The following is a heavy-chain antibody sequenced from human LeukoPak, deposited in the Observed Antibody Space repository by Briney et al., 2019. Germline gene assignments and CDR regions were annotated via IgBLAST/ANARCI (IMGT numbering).Heavy chain of an antibody. CDR1: GFSFKDYF. CDR3: ARGPRILAAGSYYFDY. J-gene: IGHJ4*02. CDR2: INVNGGAM. V-gene: IGHV3-11*01. D-gene: IGHD6-13*01. Sequence: GGPLRLSCAASGFSFKDYFFSWIRQAPGKGLEWVSFINVNGGAMYYADFVKGRFTISRDNAKSSLYLEINSLRVEDAAVYYCARGPRILAAGSYYFDYWGQGSLVTVSS.